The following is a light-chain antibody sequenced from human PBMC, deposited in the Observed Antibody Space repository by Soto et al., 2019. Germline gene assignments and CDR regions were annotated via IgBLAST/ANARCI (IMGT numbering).Light chain of an antibody. CDR2: GAS. CDR1: QSVSSSY. J-gene: IGKJ1*01. Sequence: EILLTPSPGTLSFSPGERATLPRRASQSVSSSYLAWYQQKPGQAPRLLIYGASSRATGIPDRFSGSGSGTDFTLTISRLEPEDFAVYYCQQYGSSPRTFGQGTKVDIK. CDR3: QQYGSSPRT. V-gene: IGKV3-20*01.